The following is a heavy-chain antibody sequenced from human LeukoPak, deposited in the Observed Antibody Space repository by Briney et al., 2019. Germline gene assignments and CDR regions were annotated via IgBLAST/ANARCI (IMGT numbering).Heavy chain of an antibody. V-gene: IGHV4-39*01. CDR1: GGSISSSSYY. CDR3: GKIGYCSGGSCRREYYFDY. D-gene: IGHD2-15*01. J-gene: IGHJ4*02. Sequence: PSETLSLTCTVSGGSISSSSYYWGWIRQPPGKGLEWIGSIYYSGSTYYNPSLKSRVTISVDTSKDQFSLKLSSVTAADTAVYYCGKIGYCSGGSCRREYYFDYWGQGTLVTVSS. CDR2: IYYSGST.